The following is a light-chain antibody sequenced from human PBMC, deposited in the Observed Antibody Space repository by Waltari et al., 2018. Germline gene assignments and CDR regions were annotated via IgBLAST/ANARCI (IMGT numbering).Light chain of an antibody. Sequence: EVVMTQSPATLSVSPGERATLSCRASQSVSRNLAWYQQKPGQAPRLLIYGASTRATGTPARFSGSGSGTQFTLTISSLQSEDFAVYYCQQYDNWPPWTFGRGTKVEIK. V-gene: IGKV3-15*01. CDR3: QQYDNWPPWT. CDR2: GAS. CDR1: QSVSRN. J-gene: IGKJ1*01.